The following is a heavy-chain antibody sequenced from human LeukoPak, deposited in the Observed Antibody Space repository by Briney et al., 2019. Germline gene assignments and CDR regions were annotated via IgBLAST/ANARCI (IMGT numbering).Heavy chain of an antibody. V-gene: IGHV3-21*03. CDR2: ISSSSSYI. Sequence: GGSLRLSCAASGFTFSSYSMNWVRQAPGKGLEWVSSISSSSSYIYYADSVKGRFTISRDNAKNSLYLQMISLRAEDTAVYYCARDQGPGAPSGMDVWGKGTTVTVSS. J-gene: IGHJ6*04. CDR3: ARDQGPGAPSGMDV. CDR1: GFTFSSYS. D-gene: IGHD7-27*01.